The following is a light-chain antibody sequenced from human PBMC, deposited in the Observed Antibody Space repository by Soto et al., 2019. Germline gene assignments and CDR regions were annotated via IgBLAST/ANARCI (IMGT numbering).Light chain of an antibody. J-gene: IGLJ1*01. CDR2: DVS. V-gene: IGLV2-14*03. CDR3: SSYTTSNTRQIV. Sequence: QSALTQPASVSGSPGQSITISCTGTSSAVGGYNYVSWYQHHPGKAPKLIIFDVSNRPSGVSNPFSGSKSGNTASLTISALQPEDEADYYCSSYTTSNTRQIVFGTGTKLTVL. CDR1: SSAVGGYNY.